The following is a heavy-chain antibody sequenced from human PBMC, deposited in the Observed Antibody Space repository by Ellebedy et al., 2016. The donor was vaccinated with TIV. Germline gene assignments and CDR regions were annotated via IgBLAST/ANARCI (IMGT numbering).Heavy chain of an antibody. CDR1: GFTFSSYW. CDR3: ARSVCGGDCPYYYYGMDV. J-gene: IGHJ6*02. V-gene: IGHV3-30-3*01. D-gene: IGHD2-21*02. CDR2: ISYDGSNK. Sequence: GESLKISCAASGFTFSSYWMHWVRQAPGKGLEWVAVISYDGSNKYYADSVKGRFTISRDNSKNTLYLQMNSLRAEDTAVYYCARSVCGGDCPYYYYGMDVWGQGTTVTVSS.